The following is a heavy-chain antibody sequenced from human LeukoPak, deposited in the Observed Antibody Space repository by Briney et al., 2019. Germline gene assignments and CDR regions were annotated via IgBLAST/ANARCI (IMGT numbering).Heavy chain of an antibody. CDR1: GYTFTSYY. J-gene: IGHJ4*02. V-gene: IGHV1-46*01. CDR3: ARDDYGGNSGVDY. Sequence: VSVKVSCRASGYTFTSYYMHWVRQAPGQGLEWMGIINPSGGSTSYAQKFQGRVTMTRDTSTSTVYMELSSLRSEDTAVYYCARDDYGGNSGVDYWGQGTLVTVSS. CDR2: INPSGGST. D-gene: IGHD4-23*01.